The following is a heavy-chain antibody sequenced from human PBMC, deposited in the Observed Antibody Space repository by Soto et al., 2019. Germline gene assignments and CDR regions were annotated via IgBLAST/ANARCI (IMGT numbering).Heavy chain of an antibody. D-gene: IGHD6-6*01. CDR2: IYYSGST. Sequence: LSLTCTVSSGSISSYYLSWIRQPPGKGLEWIGYIYYSGSTNYNPSLKSRVTISVDTSKNQFSLKLSSVTAADTAVYYCARQAGEYSSSSGLYYYMDVWGKGTTVTVSS. J-gene: IGHJ6*03. CDR3: ARQAGEYSSSSGLYYYMDV. V-gene: IGHV4-59*08. CDR1: SGSISSYY.